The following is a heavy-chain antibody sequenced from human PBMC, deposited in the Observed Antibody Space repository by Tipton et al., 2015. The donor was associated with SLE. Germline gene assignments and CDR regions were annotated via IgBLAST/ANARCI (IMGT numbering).Heavy chain of an antibody. CDR1: NGSITSLYDY. V-gene: IGHV4-39*07. CDR3: ARAGGGDSNWFDP. D-gene: IGHD2-21*01. Sequence: LSLTCTVSNGSITSLYDYWGWVRQPPGKGLEWIGSIYYSGSTYYNPSLKSRVTISVDTSKNQFSLKLSSVTAADTAVYYCARAGGGDSNWFDPWGQGTLVTVSS. J-gene: IGHJ5*02. CDR2: IYYSGST.